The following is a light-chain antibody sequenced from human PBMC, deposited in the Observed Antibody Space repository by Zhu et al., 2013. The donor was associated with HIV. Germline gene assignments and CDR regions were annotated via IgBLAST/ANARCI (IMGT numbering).Light chain of an antibody. CDR1: QSVSGSD. CDR3: QQYGSSSTST. J-gene: IGKJ4*02. V-gene: IGKV3D-20*01. Sequence: EIVLTQSPATLSLSPGERATLSCGASQSVSGSDLAWYQQKPGLAPRLVIYDTSTRATGIPDRFSGSGSGTDFTLTISRLEPEDFAVYYCQQYGSSSTSTFGGG. CDR2: DTS.